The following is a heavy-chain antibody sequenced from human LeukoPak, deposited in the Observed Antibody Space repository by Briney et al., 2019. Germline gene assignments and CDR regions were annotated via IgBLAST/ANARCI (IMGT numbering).Heavy chain of an antibody. CDR3: ARGGYRYYFDY. Sequence: GGSLRLSCAASGFTFSSYGMHWVRQAPGKGLEWVAVIWYDGSNKYYADSVKGRFTISRDNSKDTLYLQMNSLRAEDTAVYYCARGGYRYYFDYWGQGTLVTVSS. CDR1: GFTFSSYG. V-gene: IGHV3-33*01. D-gene: IGHD3-22*01. CDR2: IWYDGSNK. J-gene: IGHJ4*02.